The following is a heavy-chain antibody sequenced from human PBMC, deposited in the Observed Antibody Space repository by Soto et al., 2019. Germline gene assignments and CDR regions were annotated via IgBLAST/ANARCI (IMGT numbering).Heavy chain of an antibody. CDR3: ALRYGGNFYRWYFDF. V-gene: IGHV2-5*01. CDR1: GFSLSTSGAG. CDR2: ISWKDDK. D-gene: IGHD4-17*01. J-gene: IGHJ4*02. Sequence: QITLEESGPTLVKPTQTLTLTCTFSGFSLSTSGAGVGWIRQPAGKALEWLALISWKDDKRYNPGLKSRLSITKDTSKRQVVLTTTNAAPVDTATYFCALRYGGNFYRWYFDFCGQGTLVTVSS.